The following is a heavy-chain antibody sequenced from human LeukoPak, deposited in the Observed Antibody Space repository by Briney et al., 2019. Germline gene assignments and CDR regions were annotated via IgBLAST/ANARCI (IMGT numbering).Heavy chain of an antibody. D-gene: IGHD3/OR15-3a*01. Sequence: SETLSLTCTVSGGSISSHYWSWIRQPPGKGLEWIGYIYYSASTNYNPSLKSRVTISVDTSRNQFSLKLSSVTTADSAVYYCARRTGYLNYYYYYYMDVWGNGTTVTVSS. V-gene: IGHV4-59*11. CDR1: GGSISSHY. J-gene: IGHJ6*03. CDR2: IYYSAST. CDR3: ARRTGYLNYYYYYYMDV.